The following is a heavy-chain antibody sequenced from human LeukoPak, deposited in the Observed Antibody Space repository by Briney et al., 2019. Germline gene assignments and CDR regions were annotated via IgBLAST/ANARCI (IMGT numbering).Heavy chain of an antibody. CDR1: GGSISSGDYY. V-gene: IGHV4-30-4*08. Sequence: SQTLSLTCTVSGGSISSGDYYWSWIRQPPGKGLEWIGYIYYSGSTYYNPSLKSRVTISVDTSKNQFSLKLSSVTAADTAVYYSAREPQGLWQQLPPYYYGMDVWGQGTTVTVSS. J-gene: IGHJ6*02. D-gene: IGHD6-13*01. CDR2: IYYSGST. CDR3: AREPQGLWQQLPPYYYGMDV.